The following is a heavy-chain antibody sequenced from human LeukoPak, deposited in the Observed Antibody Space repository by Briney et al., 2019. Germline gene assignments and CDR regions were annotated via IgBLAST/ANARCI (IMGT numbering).Heavy chain of an antibody. J-gene: IGHJ4*02. CDR3: ARGFRREVATY. V-gene: IGHV1-18*01. Sequence: ASVKVSCKSSGYTFTSYGISWVRQAPGQGRGWMGWISAYNGNTNYAQKLQGRVTMTTETSTSTAYMELRSLRSDDTALYYCARGFRREVATYWRQGTLVTVSS. CDR2: ISAYNGNT. D-gene: IGHD5-12*01. CDR1: GYTFTSYG.